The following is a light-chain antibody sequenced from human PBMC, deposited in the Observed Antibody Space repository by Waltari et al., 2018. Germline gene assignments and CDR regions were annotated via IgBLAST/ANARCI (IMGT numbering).Light chain of an antibody. CDR2: DAS. J-gene: IGKJ2*01. CDR1: QTVRTF. V-gene: IGKV3-11*01. CDR3: QQRSNWPYT. Sequence: EIVLTQSPATLSLSPGERATLSCRASQTVRTFLAWYQQKPGQAPRLLIFDASSRATGIPAKFRGSGSGTDCTLTVSNLEPEDFAVYYCQQRSNWPYTFGQGTRVDIK.